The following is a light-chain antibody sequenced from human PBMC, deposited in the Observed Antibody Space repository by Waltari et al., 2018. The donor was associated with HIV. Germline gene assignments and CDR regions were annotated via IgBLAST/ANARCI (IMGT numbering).Light chain of an antibody. Sequence: EIVLTQSPGALSLSPGERATLSCRARQRVSRSHFAWYQQRPGQAPRLLIYGTSSRATGSPDRFSGSGSGTDFTLTISRLEPEDFAVYYCQQYGSSAPLTFGGGTKVEIK. CDR1: QRVSRSH. V-gene: IGKV3-20*01. J-gene: IGKJ4*01. CDR3: QQYGSSAPLT. CDR2: GTS.